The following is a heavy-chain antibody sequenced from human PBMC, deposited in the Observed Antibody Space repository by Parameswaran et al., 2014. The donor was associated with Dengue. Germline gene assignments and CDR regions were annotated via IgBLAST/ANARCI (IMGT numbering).Heavy chain of an antibody. V-gene: IGHV3-43*01. CDR2: ISGDGYST. D-gene: IGHD1-14*01. CDR3: AKDTYGNLDY. Sequence: PGKGLEWVALISGDGYSTHYADSVKGRFTISRDNNKNSLYLQMNSLRSEDTAFYYCAKDTYGNLDYWGQGARVTVSS. J-gene: IGHJ4*02.